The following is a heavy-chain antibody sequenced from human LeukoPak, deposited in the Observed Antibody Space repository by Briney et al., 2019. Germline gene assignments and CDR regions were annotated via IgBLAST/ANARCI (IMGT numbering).Heavy chain of an antibody. CDR2: ISSSSSYT. V-gene: IGHV3-11*05. CDR3: ARALSSSGWLWGFDY. D-gene: IGHD6-19*01. J-gene: IGHJ4*02. CDR1: GFTSSDYD. Sequence: GGSLRLSCAASGFTSSDYDMSWVRQAPGKGLEWVSYISSSSSYTNYADSVKGRFTISRDNAKNSLYLQMNSLRAEDTAVYYCARALSSSGWLWGFDYWGEGTPVTVSA.